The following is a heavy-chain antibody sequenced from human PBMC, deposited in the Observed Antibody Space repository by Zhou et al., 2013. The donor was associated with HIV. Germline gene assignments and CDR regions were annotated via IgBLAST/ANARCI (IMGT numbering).Heavy chain of an antibody. CDR1: GDMFSTYA. V-gene: IGHV1-69*05. J-gene: IGHJ6*03. CDR2: IIPIFGTA. D-gene: IGHD2-15*01. CDR3: ARDDCSGPTATRRGVGYYYMDV. Sequence: QVPLVQSGAEVKKPGSSVKVSCKASGDMFSTYAISWVRQAPGQGLEWMGGIIPIFGTANYAQKFQGRVTITTDESTSTAYMELSSLRSEDTAVYYCARDDCSGPTATRRGVGYYYMDVWGKGTTVTVSS.